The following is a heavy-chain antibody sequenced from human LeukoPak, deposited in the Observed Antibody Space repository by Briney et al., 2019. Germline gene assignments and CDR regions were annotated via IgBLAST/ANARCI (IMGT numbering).Heavy chain of an antibody. CDR2: ISPDGGVT. J-gene: IGHJ4*02. V-gene: IGHV1-2*02. Sequence: GGSVEVSCKSYGSIFNVYYMHWVRQVPGPGLEWMGWISPDGGVTNYAQKFQGRVTLTRDSATTTDYMELSRLTSDDTAVYYCARENWYYDHWGQGTLVTVSS. CDR3: ARENWYYDH. CDR1: GSIFNVYY.